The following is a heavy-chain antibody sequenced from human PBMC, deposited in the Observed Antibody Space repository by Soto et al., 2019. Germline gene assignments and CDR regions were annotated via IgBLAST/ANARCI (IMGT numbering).Heavy chain of an antibody. CDR3: ARGVKMATPHRYYFDF. CDR1: GFAFTSYW. D-gene: IGHD5-12*01. V-gene: IGHV5-10-1*01. CDR2: IDYSDSST. Sequence: PGESLKISCQASGFAFTSYWITWVRQMPGRGLEWMGRIDYSDSSTNYSPSFRGHVTISADRSTSTAYLQWNSLKASDTAMYYCARGVKMATPHRYYFDFWGQGTLVTV. J-gene: IGHJ4*02.